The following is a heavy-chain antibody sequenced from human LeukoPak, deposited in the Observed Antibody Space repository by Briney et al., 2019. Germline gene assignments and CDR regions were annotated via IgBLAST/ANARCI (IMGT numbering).Heavy chain of an antibody. CDR3: ARVKIGYSGSYYTSWYFDY. D-gene: IGHD1-26*01. Sequence: PGGSLRLSCAASGFTVSTNYMNGVRQAPGKGLEWVSVIYSGGSTYYADSVKGRFTISRDNSKNTLYLQMNSLRAEDTAVYYCARVKIGYSGSYYTSWYFDYWGQGTLVTVSS. CDR1: GFTVSTNY. J-gene: IGHJ4*02. V-gene: IGHV3-53*05. CDR2: IYSGGST.